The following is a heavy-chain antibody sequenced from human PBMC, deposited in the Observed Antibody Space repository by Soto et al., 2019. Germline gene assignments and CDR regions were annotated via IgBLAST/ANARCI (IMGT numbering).Heavy chain of an antibody. V-gene: IGHV3-33*01. J-gene: IGHJ6*02. CDR1: GFTFSSYG. CDR3: GRDNYFDYVYYGRDV. Sequence: QVQLVESGGGVVQPGRSLRLSCAASGFTFSSYGMHWVRQAPGKGLEWVAVIWYDGSNKYYADSVKGRFTISRDNSKNTLYLQMTSLTAEDKAVYYCGRDNYFDYVYYGRDVSGQGTTVSVSS. D-gene: IGHD4-4*01. CDR2: IWYDGSNK.